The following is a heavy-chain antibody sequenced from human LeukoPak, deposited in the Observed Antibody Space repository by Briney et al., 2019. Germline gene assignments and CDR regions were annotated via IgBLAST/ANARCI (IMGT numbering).Heavy chain of an antibody. V-gene: IGHV4-4*07. CDR3: ARDGEDIAVAGTDWFDP. CDR1: GGSISSYY. CDR2: IYTSGST. J-gene: IGHJ5*02. D-gene: IGHD6-19*01. Sequence: PSETLSLTCTVSGGSISSYYWSWIRQPAGKGLEWIGRIYTSGSTNYNPSLKSRVTMSVDTPKNQFSLKLSSVTAADTAVYYCARDGEDIAVAGTDWFDPWGQGTLVTVSS.